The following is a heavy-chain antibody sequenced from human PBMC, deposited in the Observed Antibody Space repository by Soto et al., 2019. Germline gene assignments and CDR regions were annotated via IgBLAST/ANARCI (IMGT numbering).Heavy chain of an antibody. V-gene: IGHV2-5*01. CDR3: ARLYDFWSGYYIGYYYYYGMDV. CDR2: IYWNDDK. CDR1: GFSLSTSGVG. Sequence: QITLKESGPTLVKPTQTLTLTCTFSGFSLSTSGVGVGWIRQPPGKALEWLALIYWNDDKRYSPSLKSRLTITKDTSKNQVVLTMTNMDPVDTATYYCARLYDFWSGYYIGYYYYYGMDVWGQGTTVTVSS. J-gene: IGHJ6*02. D-gene: IGHD3-3*01.